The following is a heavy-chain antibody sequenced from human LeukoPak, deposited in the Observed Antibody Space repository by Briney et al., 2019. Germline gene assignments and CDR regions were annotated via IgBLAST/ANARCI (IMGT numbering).Heavy chain of an antibody. J-gene: IGHJ4*02. CDR3: ARGLRFWVY. Sequence: PSETLSLTCAVYGGSFSGYYWSWIRQPPGKGLEWIGEINHSGSTNYNPSLKSRVTISVDTSKNQFSLKLSSVTAADTAVYYCARGLRFWVYWGQGTLVTVSS. CDR1: GGSFSGYY. V-gene: IGHV4-34*01. D-gene: IGHD3-3*01. CDR2: INHSGST.